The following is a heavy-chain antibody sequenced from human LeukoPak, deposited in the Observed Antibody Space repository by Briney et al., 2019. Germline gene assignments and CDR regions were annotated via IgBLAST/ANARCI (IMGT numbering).Heavy chain of an antibody. V-gene: IGHV4-59*01. J-gene: IGHJ4*02. Sequence: PSETLSLTCTVSGGSISSYHWSWIRQPPGKGLEWIGYIYYSGSTNYNPSLKSRVTISVDTSKNQFSLKLSSVTAADTAVYYCARVRSSSLNYYFDYWGQGTLVTVSS. CDR3: ARVRSSSLNYYFDY. CDR2: IYYSGST. CDR1: GGSISSYH. D-gene: IGHD6-6*01.